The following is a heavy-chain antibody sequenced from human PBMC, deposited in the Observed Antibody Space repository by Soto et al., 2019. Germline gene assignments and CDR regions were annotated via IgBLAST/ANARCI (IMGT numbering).Heavy chain of an antibody. CDR2: IHYSGST. CDR3: ARGGLAARKGRWFDP. V-gene: IGHV4-59*01. D-gene: IGHD6-6*01. CDR1: GDSISSYY. Sequence: SETLSLTCTVSGDSISSYYWGWIRQPPGKGLEWIGYIHYSGSTNYNPSLKSRVTISVDAPKNQFSLKVNSMTAADTAVYYCARGGLAARKGRWFDPWGQGTLVTVSS. J-gene: IGHJ5*02.